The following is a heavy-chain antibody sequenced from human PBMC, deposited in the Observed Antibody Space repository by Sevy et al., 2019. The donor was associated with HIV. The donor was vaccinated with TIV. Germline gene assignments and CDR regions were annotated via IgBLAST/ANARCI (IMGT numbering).Heavy chain of an antibody. CDR2: INHSGST. Sequence: SETLSRTCAVYGGSFSGYYWSWIRQPPGKGLEWIGEINHSGSTNYNPSLKSRVTISVDTSKNQFSLKLSSVTAADTAVYYCARAHRATHDSSGYYDGWFDPWGQGTLVTVSS. CDR1: GGSFSGYY. V-gene: IGHV4-34*01. J-gene: IGHJ5*02. CDR3: ARAHRATHDSSGYYDGWFDP. D-gene: IGHD3-22*01.